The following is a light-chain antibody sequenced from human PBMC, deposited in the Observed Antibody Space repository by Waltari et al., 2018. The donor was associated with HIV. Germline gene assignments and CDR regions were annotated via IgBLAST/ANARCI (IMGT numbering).Light chain of an antibody. CDR2: GNT. J-gene: IGLJ1*01. CDR1: NSNIGADYD. CDR3: QSYDNSLSGTYV. V-gene: IGLV1-40*01. Sequence: QSVLTQPPSLSGIPGQRLTISCTGSNSNIGADYDVHWYQHLPGTAPKVLIYGNTNRPSVVPDRFSGSKSGASASLVITGLQAEDEADYYCQSYDNSLSGTYVFGGGTKVNVL.